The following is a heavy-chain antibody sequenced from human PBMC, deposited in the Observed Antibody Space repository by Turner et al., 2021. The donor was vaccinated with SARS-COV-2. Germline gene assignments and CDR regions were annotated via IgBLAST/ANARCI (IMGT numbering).Heavy chain of an antibody. V-gene: IGHV3-30*04. CDR2: ISYDGSNK. CDR1: GFTFSSYA. D-gene: IGHD3-9*01. CDR3: AKDSGILTGYGYYYYGMDV. J-gene: IGHJ6*02. Sequence: QVQLVESGGGVVQPGRSLRLSCADSGFTFSSYAMHWVRQAPGKWLEWVAVISYDGSNKYYADSVKGRFTISRDNSKNTLYLQMNSLRAEDTAVYYCAKDSGILTGYGYYYYGMDVWGQGTTVTVSS.